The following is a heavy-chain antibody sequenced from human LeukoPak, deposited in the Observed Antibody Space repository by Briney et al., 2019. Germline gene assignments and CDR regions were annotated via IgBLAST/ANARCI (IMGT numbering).Heavy chain of an antibody. Sequence: GGSLRLSCAASGFTFSSYGMHWVRQAPGKGLEWVAVISYDGSNKYYADSVKGRFTISRDNSKNTLYLQMNSLRAEDTAVYYCASTDYYDSSGYYSEPFDYWGQGTLVTVSS. CDR1: GFTFSSYG. V-gene: IGHV3-30*03. CDR3: ASTDYYDSSGYYSEPFDY. D-gene: IGHD3-22*01. J-gene: IGHJ4*02. CDR2: ISYDGSNK.